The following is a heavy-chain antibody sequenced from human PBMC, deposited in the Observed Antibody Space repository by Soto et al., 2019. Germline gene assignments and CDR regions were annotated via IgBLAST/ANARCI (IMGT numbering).Heavy chain of an antibody. V-gene: IGHV3-72*01. J-gene: IGHJ4*02. CDR1: GFTVTNHH. Sequence: PAGCLRLSSAASGFTVTNHHMDWVRQAPGKGLECVARSQNKAESYKTEYAASVQGRFTISRDESKNTLYLKMNSLKTEDTAVYYCTRDSMRYSFDSWGQGIVVTVSS. CDR2: SQNKAESYKT. CDR3: TRDSMRYSFDS. D-gene: IGHD1-1*01.